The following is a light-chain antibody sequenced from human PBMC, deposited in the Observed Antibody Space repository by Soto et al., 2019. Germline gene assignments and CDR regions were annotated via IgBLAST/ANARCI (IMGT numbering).Light chain of an antibody. V-gene: IGKV1-39*01. CDR3: QQNYDTPWT. CDR1: QRISTY. Sequence: DIQLHQSPSSLSAYVGDRITITCRASQRISTYLNWYQQKAGKAPHVVIYTASSLHSGVPSRFSGSGSGTDFTLTISSLQPEDFATYYCQQNYDTPWTFGQGTKVEV. J-gene: IGKJ1*01. CDR2: TAS.